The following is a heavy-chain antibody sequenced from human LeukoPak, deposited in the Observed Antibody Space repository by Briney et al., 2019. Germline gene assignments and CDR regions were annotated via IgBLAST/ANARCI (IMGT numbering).Heavy chain of an antibody. Sequence: GGSLRLSCAASGFTFSSYSMNWVRQAPGRGLEWVSYISSSSSTIYYADSVKGRFTISRDNAKNSLYLQMNSLRAEDTAVYYCASDGGGFGELVGYYYCYYMDVWGKGTTVTVSS. D-gene: IGHD3-10*01. CDR3: ASDGGGFGELVGYYYCYYMDV. V-gene: IGHV3-48*01. CDR2: ISSSSSTI. CDR1: GFTFSSYS. J-gene: IGHJ6*03.